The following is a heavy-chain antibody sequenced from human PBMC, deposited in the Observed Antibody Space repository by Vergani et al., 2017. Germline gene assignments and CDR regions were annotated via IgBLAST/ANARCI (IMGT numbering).Heavy chain of an antibody. CDR1: GGSLSSYY. Sequence: QVQLQESGPGLVKPSETLSLTCTVSGGSLSSYYWSWIRQPPGKGLEWIGYIYYSGSTNYNPSLKSRVTISVDTSKNQFSLKLSSVTAADTAVYYCAGRITMVRGVILNPHDAFDIWGQGTMVTVSS. D-gene: IGHD3-10*01. V-gene: IGHV4-59*01. J-gene: IGHJ3*02. CDR2: IYYSGST. CDR3: AGRITMVRGVILNPHDAFDI.